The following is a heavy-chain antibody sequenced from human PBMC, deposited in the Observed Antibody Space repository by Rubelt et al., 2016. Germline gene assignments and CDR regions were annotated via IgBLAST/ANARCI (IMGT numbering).Heavy chain of an antibody. J-gene: IGHJ4*02. CDR1: GFSLSTTGVD. D-gene: IGHD6-19*01. V-gene: IGHV2-5*01. Sequence: QITLKESGPTLVKPTQTLTLTCSFSGFSLSTTGVDVDWIRQPPGKGLEWLALIYWNDEKLYNPSLRNRLTITKETSKNQVVLTMTNMDPADTATYYCAHGRLARNPYFDHWGQGIPVTVSS. CDR2: IYWNDEK. CDR3: AHGRLARNPYFDH.